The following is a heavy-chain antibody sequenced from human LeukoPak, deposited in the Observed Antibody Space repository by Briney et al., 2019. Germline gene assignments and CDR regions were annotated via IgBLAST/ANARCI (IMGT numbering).Heavy chain of an antibody. J-gene: IGHJ4*02. D-gene: IGHD4-17*01. CDR1: GGSFSGYY. CDR2: INHSGST. V-gene: IGHV4-34*01. CDR3: ARDGLRADDYDFDF. Sequence: SETLSPTCAVYGGSFSGYYWSWIRQPPGKGLEWIGEINHSGSTNYNPSLKSRVTISVDTSKNQFSLKLSSVTAADTAVYYCARDGLRADDYDFDFWGQGTQVTVSS.